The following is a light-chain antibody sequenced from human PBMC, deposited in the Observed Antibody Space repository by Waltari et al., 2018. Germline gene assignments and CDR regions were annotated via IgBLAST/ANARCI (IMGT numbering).Light chain of an antibody. J-gene: IGKJ4*01. CDR2: GTS. Sequence: EIVLTQSPGTLSLSPGERATLSCRASQSVTSISLSWYQQKLGQAPGLLIYGTSSRATGTPDRLSGSGSGTDFTLTISRLEPEDVAVYYCQQYDGEVVTFGGGTKVEI. CDR1: QSVTSIS. V-gene: IGKV3-20*01. CDR3: QQYDGEVVT.